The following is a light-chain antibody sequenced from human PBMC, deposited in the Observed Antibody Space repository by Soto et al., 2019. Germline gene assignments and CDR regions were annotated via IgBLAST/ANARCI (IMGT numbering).Light chain of an antibody. V-gene: IGKV3-20*01. CDR3: QQYGSSPT. CDR2: DAS. Sequence: EIVLTQSPATLSLSTGERATLSCRASQSVSSSYLAWYQQKPGQAPRLLIYDASSRATGIPDRFSGSGSGTDFTLTISRLEPADLAVYYCQQYGSSPTFGGGTKV. J-gene: IGKJ4*01. CDR1: QSVSSSY.